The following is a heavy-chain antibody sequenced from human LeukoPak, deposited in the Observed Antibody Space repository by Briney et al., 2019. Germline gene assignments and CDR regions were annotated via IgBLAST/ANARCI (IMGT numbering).Heavy chain of an antibody. D-gene: IGHD6-13*01. CDR2: INPNSGGT. CDR3: ARGRVAAPYNWFDL. CDR1: GYTFTRYY. Sequence: ASVKVSCKASGYTFTRYYMHWVRQAPGQGLEWMGWINPNSGGTNYAQKFQGRVTMTRDTSISTAYMELSRLRSDDTAVYYCARGRVAAPYNWFDLWGQGTLVTVSS. J-gene: IGHJ5*02. V-gene: IGHV1-2*02.